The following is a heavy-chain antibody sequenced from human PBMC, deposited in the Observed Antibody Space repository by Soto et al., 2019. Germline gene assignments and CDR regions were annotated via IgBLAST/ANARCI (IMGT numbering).Heavy chain of an antibody. D-gene: IGHD3-22*01. CDR2: INPNSGDT. J-gene: IGHJ4*02. CDR3: ARDYYDSSGYYGLFDY. Sequence: QVQLVQSGAEVKKPGASVKVSCKASGYTFTGYYMHWVRQAPGQGLEWMGWINPNSGDTNYAQKFQGRVTMTRDTSISTAYMELSRLRSDDTAVYYCARDYYDSSGYYGLFDYWGQGTLVTVSS. V-gene: IGHV1-2*02. CDR1: GYTFTGYY.